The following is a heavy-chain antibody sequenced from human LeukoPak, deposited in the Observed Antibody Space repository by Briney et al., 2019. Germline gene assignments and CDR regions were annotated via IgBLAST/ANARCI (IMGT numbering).Heavy chain of an antibody. CDR1: GYTFTRYY. J-gene: IGHJ4*02. Sequence: GASVKVSCKASGYTFTRYYMPWVGQARGQGRGWMGGSIPILATANYAQKFRGRVTISADKSTRTAYMDLSSLRSEDTAVSYCARVNDARDPPHFDYWGQGTLVTVSS. CDR2: SIPILATA. D-gene: IGHD3-16*01. CDR3: ARVNDARDPPHFDY. V-gene: IGHV1-69*06.